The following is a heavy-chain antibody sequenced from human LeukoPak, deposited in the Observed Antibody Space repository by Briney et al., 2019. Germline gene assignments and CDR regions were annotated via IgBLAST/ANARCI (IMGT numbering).Heavy chain of an antibody. V-gene: IGHV4-59*12. D-gene: IGHD3-3*01. CDR1: GGSISSYY. J-gene: IGHJ4*02. CDR2: IYYSGST. CDR3: ARGRARGSGYYNRYFDY. Sequence: SETLSLTCTVSGGSISSYYWSWIRQPPGKGLEWIGYIYYSGSTNYNPSLKSRVTISVDTSKNQFSLKLSSVTAADTAVYYCARGRARGSGYYNRYFDYWGQGTLVTVSS.